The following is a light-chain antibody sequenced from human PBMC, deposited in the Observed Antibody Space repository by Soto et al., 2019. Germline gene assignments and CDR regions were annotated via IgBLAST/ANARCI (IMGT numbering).Light chain of an antibody. CDR3: SSYASSSTWV. CDR2: EVS. V-gene: IGLV2-14*01. Sequence: QSVLTQPASVSGSPGQSITLSCTGTSSDVGDYNYVSWYQQHPGKAPRLIIYEVSYRPSGVSNRCSGSKSGNTASLTISGLQDEDEADYYCSSYASSSTWVFGGGTQLTVL. CDR1: SSDVGDYNY. J-gene: IGLJ7*01.